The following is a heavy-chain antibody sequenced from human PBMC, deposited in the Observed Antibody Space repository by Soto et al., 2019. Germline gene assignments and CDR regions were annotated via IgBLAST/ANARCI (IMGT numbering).Heavy chain of an antibody. J-gene: IGHJ4*02. D-gene: IGHD5-18*01. CDR2: IYYSGST. Sequence: PWETLSLTCTVSGGSISSGGYYWSWIRQHPGKGLEWIGYIYYSGSTYYNPSLKSRVTISVDTSKNQFSLKLSSVTAADTAVYYCARDTGGYTYGPPAYFDYWGQGTLVTVSS. V-gene: IGHV4-31*03. CDR1: GGSISSGGYY. CDR3: ARDTGGYTYGPPAYFDY.